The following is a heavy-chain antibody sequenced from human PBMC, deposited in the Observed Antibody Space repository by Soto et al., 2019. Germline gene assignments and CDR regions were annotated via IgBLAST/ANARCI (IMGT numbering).Heavy chain of an antibody. J-gene: IGHJ6*02. CDR1: GYTFTSYG. V-gene: IGHV1-18*01. CDR2: ISAYNGNT. CDR3: ARPAAPIDYYYYGMDV. Sequence: ASVKVSCKASGYTFTSYGISWVRQAPGQGLEWMGWISAYNGNTNYAQKLQGRATMTTDTSTSTAYMELRSLRSDDTAVYYCARPAAPIDYYYYGMDVWGQGTTVTVSS. D-gene: IGHD2-2*01.